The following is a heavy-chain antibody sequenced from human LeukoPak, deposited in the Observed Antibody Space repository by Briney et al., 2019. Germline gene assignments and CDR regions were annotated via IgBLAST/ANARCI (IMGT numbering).Heavy chain of an antibody. CDR2: IRSSSSYI. D-gene: IGHD5-12*01. Sequence: GGSLRLSCAASGFTFSSYSMNWVRQAPGKGLEWVSSIRSSSSYIYYADSVKGRFTISRDNAKNSLYLQMNSLRAEDTAVYYCARDLPVATTDYYYYYGMDVWGQGTTVTVSS. J-gene: IGHJ6*02. CDR1: GFTFSSYS. CDR3: ARDLPVATTDYYYYYGMDV. V-gene: IGHV3-21*01.